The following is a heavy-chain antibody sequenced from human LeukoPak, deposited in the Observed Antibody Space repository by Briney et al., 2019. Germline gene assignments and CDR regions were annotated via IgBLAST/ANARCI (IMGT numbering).Heavy chain of an antibody. J-gene: IGHJ4*02. CDR3: TTVRRAVAGPIDY. CDR1: GFTLSNAW. V-gene: IGHV3-15*01. Sequence: GGSLRLSCAVCGFTLSNAWMSGVRQARGKGLEGVGRIKSKTDGGTTDYAAPVKGRFTISRDDSKHTLYLQMNSLKTEDTAVYYCTTVRRAVAGPIDYWGQGTLVTVSS. D-gene: IGHD6-19*01. CDR2: IKSKTDGGTT.